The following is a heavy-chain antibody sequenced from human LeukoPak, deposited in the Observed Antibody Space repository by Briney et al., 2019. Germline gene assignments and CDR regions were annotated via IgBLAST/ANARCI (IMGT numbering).Heavy chain of an antibody. Sequence: WASVKVSCKVSGYTLTELSMHWVRQAPGQGLEWMGIINPSGGSTSYAQKFQGRVTMTRDMSTSTVYMELSSLRSEDTAVYYCARSGSPFDYWGQGTLVTVSS. V-gene: IGHV1-46*01. J-gene: IGHJ4*02. CDR2: INPSGGST. CDR1: GYTLTELS. CDR3: ARSGSPFDY. D-gene: IGHD5-12*01.